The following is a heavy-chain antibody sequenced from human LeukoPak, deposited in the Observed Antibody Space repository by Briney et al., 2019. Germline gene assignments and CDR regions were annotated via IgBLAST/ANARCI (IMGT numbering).Heavy chain of an antibody. CDR1: GFTFSSYG. V-gene: IGHV3-23*01. CDR3: AEDRCGGDCYLDY. CDR2: ISGSGGST. D-gene: IGHD2-21*02. J-gene: IGHJ4*02. Sequence: PGGSLRLSCAASGFTFSSYGMSWVRQAPGKGLEWVSAISGSGGSTYYADSVKGRFTISRDNSKNTLYLQMNSLRAEDTAVYYCAEDRCGGDCYLDYWGQGTLVTVSS.